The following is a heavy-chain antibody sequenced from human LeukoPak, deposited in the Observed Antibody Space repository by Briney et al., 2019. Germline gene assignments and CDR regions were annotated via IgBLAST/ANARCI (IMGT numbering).Heavy chain of an antibody. CDR2: IYYSGST. V-gene: IGHV4-31*03. CDR1: GGSISNGDHY. Sequence: KPSETLSLTCTVSGGSISNGDHYWSWIRQHPGRGLEWFGHIYYSGSTYYNPSLKSRGIISVETSNNQFSLNLSSVTAADTAVYYCARVPTAHYYYYGMDVWGQGTTVTVSS. J-gene: IGHJ6*02. CDR3: ARVPTAHYYYYGMDV.